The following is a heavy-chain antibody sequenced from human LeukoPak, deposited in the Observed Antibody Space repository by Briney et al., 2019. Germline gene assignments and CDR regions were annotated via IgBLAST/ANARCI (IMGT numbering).Heavy chain of an antibody. V-gene: IGHV3-23*01. CDR1: EFAFSTYN. CDR3: AKGRCSGVGCDSFHS. CDR2: ISDDSSFT. Sequence: GGSLRLSCAASEFAFSTYNMNWVRQAPGKGLECISTISDDSSFTYYADSVKGRSAISRDDSKNTLYLQMNNLNVEDTAVYYCAKGRCSGVGCDSFHSWGQGALVTVSS. D-gene: IGHD2-15*01. J-gene: IGHJ4*02.